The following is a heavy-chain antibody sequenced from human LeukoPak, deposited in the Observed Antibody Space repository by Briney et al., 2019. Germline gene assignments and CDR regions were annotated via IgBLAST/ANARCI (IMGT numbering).Heavy chain of an antibody. J-gene: IGHJ4*02. CDR1: GYTFTTYG. Sequence: ASVKVSCKASGYTFTTYGISWVRQAPGQRLEWMGWISAYNGNTTYAQKLQGRVTMTTHPSTSTTYMALRSLRSDHPAVSYFATDRIGSDSRAHYFDYWGQGTLVTVSS. V-gene: IGHV1-18*01. D-gene: IGHD1-26*01. CDR3: ATDRIGSDSRAHYFDY. CDR2: ISAYNGNT.